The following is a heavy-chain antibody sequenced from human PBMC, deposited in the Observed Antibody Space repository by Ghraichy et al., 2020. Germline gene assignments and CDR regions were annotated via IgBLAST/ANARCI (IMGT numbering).Heavy chain of an antibody. CDR3: AKQEAVAGTHYYYYYAMDV. CDR1: GFTFDDHA. J-gene: IGHJ6*02. Sequence: GESLRLSCAVSGFTFDDHAMHWVRQAPGKGLEWVSLISGDGGSTYYADSVKGRFTISRDNSKNSLYLQMNSLRTEDTALYYCAKQEAVAGTHYYYYYAMDVWGQGTTVTVSS. D-gene: IGHD6-13*01. V-gene: IGHV3-43*02. CDR2: ISGDGGST.